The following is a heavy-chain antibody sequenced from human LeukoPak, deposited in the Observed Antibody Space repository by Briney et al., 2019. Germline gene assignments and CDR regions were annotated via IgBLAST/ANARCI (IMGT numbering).Heavy chain of an antibody. J-gene: IGHJ4*02. Sequence: GGSLRLSCAASGFTFDSYAMHWVRHGAGRGLQWVSVISVDGGTTFYADSVKGRFTISRDTGKNSLYLQMNSLTTEDSALYYCARAAYGGTCFLIDYWGQGTLVTVSS. CDR3: ARAAYGGTCFLIDY. CDR1: GFTFDSYA. CDR2: ISVDGGTT. D-gene: IGHD2-15*01. V-gene: IGHV3-43*02.